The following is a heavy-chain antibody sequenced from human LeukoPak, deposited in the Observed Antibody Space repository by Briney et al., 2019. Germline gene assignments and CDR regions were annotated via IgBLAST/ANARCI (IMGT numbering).Heavy chain of an antibody. CDR3: ARASGALWSGYPTSYFDY. V-gene: IGHV3-7*01. Sequence: GGSLRLSCEASGFTFSNSWMTWVRQTPGKGLEWVANIKTDGSEKYYVDSVKGRFTISRDNAKNSLYLQMNSLRAEDTAVYYCARASGALWSGYPTSYFDYWGQGTLVTVSS. J-gene: IGHJ4*02. CDR2: IKTDGSEK. CDR1: GFTFSNSW. D-gene: IGHD3-3*01.